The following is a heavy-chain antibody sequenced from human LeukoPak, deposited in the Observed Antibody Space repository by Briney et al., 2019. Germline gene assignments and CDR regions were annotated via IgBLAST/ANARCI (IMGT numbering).Heavy chain of an antibody. Sequence: PGRSLRLSCAASGFTFSSYAMHWVRQAPGKGLEWVAVISYDGSNKYYADSVKGRFTISRDNSKNTLYLQMNSLRAEDTAVYYCAKAVSKPHYYFDYWGQGTLVTVSS. D-gene: IGHD5/OR15-5a*01. V-gene: IGHV3-30*07. CDR1: GFTFSSYA. J-gene: IGHJ4*02. CDR2: ISYDGSNK. CDR3: AKAVSKPHYYFDY.